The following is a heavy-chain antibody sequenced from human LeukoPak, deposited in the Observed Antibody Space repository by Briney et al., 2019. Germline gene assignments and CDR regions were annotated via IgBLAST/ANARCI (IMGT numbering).Heavy chain of an antibody. CDR1: GFALSDSW. CDR2: ISPDGTVT. D-gene: IGHD3-10*01. CDR3: ARDRGFSPDH. J-gene: IGHJ1*01. V-gene: IGHV3-74*01. Sequence: PGGSLRLSCVASGFALSDSWMHWVRQAPGKGLVWVSHISPDGTVTNYADFVKGRFIISRDNAKNTVFLQMNSLRAGDTSVYYCARDRGFSPDHWGQGTLVTVSS.